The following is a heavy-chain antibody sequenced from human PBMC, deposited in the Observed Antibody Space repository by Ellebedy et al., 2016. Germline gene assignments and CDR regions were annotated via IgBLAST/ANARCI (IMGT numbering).Heavy chain of an antibody. V-gene: IGHV3-30*02. CDR2: IAYDESYK. CDR3: GRARRDGSNSYLDC. CDR1: GFTFSSYN. J-gene: IGHJ4*02. D-gene: IGHD5-24*01. Sequence: GGSLRLSCAASGFTFSSYNMHWVRQAPGKGLEWVAVIAYDESYKYYADSVKGRFTVSRDNSKDTLYLQLNSLRPEDTAVYYCGRARRDGSNSYLDCWGQGTLVAVSS.